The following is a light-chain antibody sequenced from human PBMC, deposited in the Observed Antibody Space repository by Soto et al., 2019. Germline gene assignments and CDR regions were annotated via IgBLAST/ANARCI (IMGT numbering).Light chain of an antibody. CDR1: QSVNSD. V-gene: IGKV3-15*01. CDR2: GAS. J-gene: IGKJ1*01. Sequence: EIVLTQSPATLSVSPGNRATLSCRASQSVNSDLAWYQQKPGQAPRLLIYGASTRATGTPTRFSGSGSGTEFTLTISSLQSEDFAVYYCQQYGSSTWTFGQGTKVDIK. CDR3: QQYGSSTWT.